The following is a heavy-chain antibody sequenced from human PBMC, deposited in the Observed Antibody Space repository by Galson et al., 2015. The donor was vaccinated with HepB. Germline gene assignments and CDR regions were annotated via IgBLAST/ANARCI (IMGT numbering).Heavy chain of an antibody. CDR3: AKRNDYGDYGLIFDY. Sequence: SLRLSCAASGFTFSSYGMHWVRQAPGKGLEWVAVISYDGSNKYYADSVKGRFTISRDNSKNTLYLQMNSLRAEDTAVYYCAKRNDYGDYGLIFDYWGQGTLVTVSS. J-gene: IGHJ4*02. D-gene: IGHD4-17*01. CDR1: GFTFSSYG. CDR2: ISYDGSNK. V-gene: IGHV3-30*18.